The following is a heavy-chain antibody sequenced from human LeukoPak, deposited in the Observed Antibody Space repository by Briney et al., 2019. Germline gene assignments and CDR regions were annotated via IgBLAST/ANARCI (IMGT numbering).Heavy chain of an antibody. V-gene: IGHV3-30*03. CDR1: GFTFSSYG. D-gene: IGHD2-15*01. Sequence: GGSLRLSCAASGFTFSSYGMHWVRQAPGKGLEWVAIISKDGSDKWYADSVKGRFTISRDNAKNSIYLQMNGLTAEDTAVYYCARTYGSGSLDYGGQGTLVTVSS. CDR2: ISKDGSDK. CDR3: ARTYGSGSLDY. J-gene: IGHJ4*02.